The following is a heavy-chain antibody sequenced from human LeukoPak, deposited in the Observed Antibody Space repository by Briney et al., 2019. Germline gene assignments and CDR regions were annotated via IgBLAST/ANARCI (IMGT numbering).Heavy chain of an antibody. V-gene: IGHV4-30-4*01. Sequence: SQTLSLTCTVSSESISSGDYYWSWIRQPAGKGLEFIGYINKKGGTFYNPPLKSRVSISIDTSKNQFSLKLTSVTAADTAVYFCAREHKSYGDYPYYFDSWGQGTLVTVSS. CDR1: SESISSGDYY. CDR3: AREHKSYGDYPYYFDS. CDR2: INKKGGT. J-gene: IGHJ4*02. D-gene: IGHD4-17*01.